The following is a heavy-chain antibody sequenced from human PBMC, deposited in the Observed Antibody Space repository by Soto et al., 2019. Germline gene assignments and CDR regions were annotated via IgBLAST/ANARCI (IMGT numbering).Heavy chain of an antibody. J-gene: IGHJ6*02. CDR3: ARLNGGV. V-gene: IGHV4-59*01. Sequence: QLRVQESGPGLVKPSETLSLICTVSGGSISNYYWSWIRQPPRKGLEWIGYIDYSGSTKYNPSLKSRVTISVDTSKNQFSLKLNSVTAADTAVYYCARLNGGVWGQGTTVTVSS. CDR1: GGSISNYY. CDR2: IDYSGST.